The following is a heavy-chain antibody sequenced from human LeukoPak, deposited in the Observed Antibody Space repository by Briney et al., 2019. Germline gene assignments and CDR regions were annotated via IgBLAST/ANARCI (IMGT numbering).Heavy chain of an antibody. CDR2: INTNTGNP. CDR3: ARDGPAYYYDSSGYPPGV. V-gene: IGHV7-4-1*02. D-gene: IGHD3-22*01. Sequence: ASVKVSCKASGYTFTSYAMNWVRQAPGQGLEWMGWINTNTGNPTYAQGFTGRFVFSLDTSVSTAYLQISSLKAEDTAVYYCARDGPAYYYDSSGYPPGVWGQGTTVTVSS. CDR1: GYTFTSYA. J-gene: IGHJ6*02.